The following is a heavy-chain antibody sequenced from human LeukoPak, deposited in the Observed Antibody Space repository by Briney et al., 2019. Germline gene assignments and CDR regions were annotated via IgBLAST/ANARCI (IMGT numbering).Heavy chain of an antibody. CDR1: GGSISSSTYY. D-gene: IGHD3-22*01. V-gene: IGHV4-39*07. J-gene: IGHJ4*02. CDR2: FYYSGST. Sequence: SETLSLTCTVSGGSISSSTYYWAWIRQPPGKGLEWIGNFYYSGSTFYNPSLKSRVTISVDMSKNHFSLKLSSVTAADTAVYYCARAVSSVVVIPFWGQGTLVTVSS. CDR3: ARAVSSVVVIPF.